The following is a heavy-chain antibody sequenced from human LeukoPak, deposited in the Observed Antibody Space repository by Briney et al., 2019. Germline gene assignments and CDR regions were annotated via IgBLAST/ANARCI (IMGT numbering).Heavy chain of an antibody. CDR1: GGSISNYY. CDR3: ARDRFSYGDANWFDP. J-gene: IGHJ5*02. D-gene: IGHD5-18*01. CDR2: IYYTGST. Sequence: SETLSLTCTVSGGSISNYYWSWIRQPPGKGLEWIGYIYYTGSTDYSPSLKSRVTISVDTSKNQFSLKLSSVTAADTAVYYCARDRFSYGDANWFDPWGQGTLVTVSS. V-gene: IGHV4-59*01.